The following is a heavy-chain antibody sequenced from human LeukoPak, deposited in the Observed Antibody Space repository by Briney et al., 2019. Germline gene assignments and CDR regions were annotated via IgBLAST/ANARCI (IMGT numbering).Heavy chain of an antibody. V-gene: IGHV4-31*03. J-gene: IGHJ2*01. Sequence: SQTLSLTCTVSGGSISSGGYYWSWIRQHPGKGLEWIGYIYFSGSTYYNPSLKSRVNISVDTSKNQFSLKLSPVTAADTAVYYCVSDRSGWYFDLWGRGTLVTVSS. CDR1: GGSISSGGYY. CDR3: VSDRSGWYFDL. CDR2: IYFSGST.